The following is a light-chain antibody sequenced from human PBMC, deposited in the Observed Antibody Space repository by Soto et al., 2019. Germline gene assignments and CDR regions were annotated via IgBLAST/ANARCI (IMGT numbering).Light chain of an antibody. J-gene: IGKJ5*01. Sequence: EIVLTQSPGTLPLSPGERATLSCRASQSVSSSYLAWYQQKHGQAPRLLIYGASSRATGIPDRFSGSGSGTDFTLTISRLEPEDFAVYYWQQYGSSPPITFGQGTRLEIK. CDR1: QSVSSSY. CDR2: GAS. V-gene: IGKV3-20*01. CDR3: QQYGSSPPIT.